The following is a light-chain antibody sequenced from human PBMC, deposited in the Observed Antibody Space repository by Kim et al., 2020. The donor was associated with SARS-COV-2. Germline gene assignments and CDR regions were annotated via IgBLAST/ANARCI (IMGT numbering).Light chain of an antibody. CDR3: HQYNSFSRT. V-gene: IGKV1-5*03. CDR1: QSISNW. J-gene: IGKJ1*01. Sequence: DIQMTQSPSTLSASVGDRVTITCRASQSISNWLAWYQQKPGKAPKLLIYKASILESGVPSRFSGRGSGTEFTLTISSLQPDDFATYYCHQYNSFSRTFGQGTKVDIK. CDR2: KAS.